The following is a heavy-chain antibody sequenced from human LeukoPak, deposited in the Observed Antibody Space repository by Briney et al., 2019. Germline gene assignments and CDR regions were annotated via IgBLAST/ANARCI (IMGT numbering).Heavy chain of an antibody. J-gene: IGHJ4*02. CDR1: GFTFSSYE. Sequence: PGGSLRLSCAASGFTFSSYEMNWVRRAPGKGLEWVSYISSSAGTTHYADSVKGRFTISRDNSKNTLYLQMNSLRAEDTAVYYCAKAGGSGSYFDYWGQGTLVTVSS. CDR2: ISSSAGTT. CDR3: AKAGGSGSYFDY. D-gene: IGHD1-26*01. V-gene: IGHV3-48*03.